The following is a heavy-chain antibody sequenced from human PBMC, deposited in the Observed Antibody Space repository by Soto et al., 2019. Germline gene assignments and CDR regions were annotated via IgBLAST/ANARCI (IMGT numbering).Heavy chain of an antibody. CDR1: GGTFSSYA. Sequence: GAAVKVSCKASGGTFSSYAISWVRQAPGQGLEWMGGIIPIFGTANYAQKFQGRVTITADKSTSTAYMELSSLRSEDTAVYYCARGRDSSSWYGSADYYYYGMDVWGQGTTVTVPS. CDR2: IIPIFGTA. CDR3: ARGRDSSSWYGSADYYYYGMDV. V-gene: IGHV1-69*06. D-gene: IGHD6-13*01. J-gene: IGHJ6*02.